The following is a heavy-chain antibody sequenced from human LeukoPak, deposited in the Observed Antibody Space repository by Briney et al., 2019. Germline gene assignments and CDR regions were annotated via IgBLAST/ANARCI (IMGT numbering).Heavy chain of an antibody. CDR3: ARDPEGGMGGLAFTLGY. J-gene: IGHJ4*02. V-gene: IGHV1-69*01. CDR1: GGTFSSYA. CDR2: IIPIFGTA. D-gene: IGHD1-14*01. Sequence: ASVKVSCKASGGTFSSYAISWVRQAPGQGLEWMGGIIPIFGTANYAQKFQGRVTITADESTSTAYMEPSSLRSEDTAVYYCARDPEGGMGGLAFTLGYWGQGTLVTVSS.